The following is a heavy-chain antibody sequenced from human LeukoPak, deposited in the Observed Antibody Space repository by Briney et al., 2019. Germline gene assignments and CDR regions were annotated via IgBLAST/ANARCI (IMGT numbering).Heavy chain of an antibody. D-gene: IGHD4/OR15-4a*01. CDR2: IDISGDST. Sequence: PGGSLRLSCVVSGFTFSSHAMCWVRQAPGRGLEWVSSIDISGDSTSYADSVKDRFTISRDNSKNTLLLQMDSLRAEDSAIYYCANEIRPNDYWGQGTLVTVSS. CDR3: ANEIRPNDY. V-gene: IGHV3-23*05. CDR1: GFTFSSHA. J-gene: IGHJ4*02.